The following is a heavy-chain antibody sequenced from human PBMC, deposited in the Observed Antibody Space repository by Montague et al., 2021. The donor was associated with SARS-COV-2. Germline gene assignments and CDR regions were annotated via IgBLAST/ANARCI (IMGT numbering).Heavy chain of an antibody. D-gene: IGHD2-15*01. V-gene: IGHV4-59*08. CDR1: DGSISSYY. CDR3: ARHPIGSFPRYGMDV. Sequence: SETLSLTCTVSDGSISSYYWSWIRQPPGKGLEWIGYIYYSGSTNYNPSLKSRVTISVDTSKNQFSLKLSSVTAADTAVYYCARHPIGSFPRYGMDVWGQGTTVTVSS. J-gene: IGHJ6*02. CDR2: IYYSGST.